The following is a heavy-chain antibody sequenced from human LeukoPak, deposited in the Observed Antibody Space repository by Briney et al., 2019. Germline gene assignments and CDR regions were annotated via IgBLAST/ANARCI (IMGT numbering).Heavy chain of an antibody. CDR3: ARGPTMVRGVNDY. CDR1: GFTFRTYG. V-gene: IGHV3-30*02. CDR2: IRNDGTIK. Sequence: PGGSLRLSCAASGFTFRTYGMHWVRQAPGKGLEWVAFIRNDGTIKYYADSVKGRFTISRDNSKNTVYLQMNSLRAEDTAVYYCARGPTMVRGVNDYWGQGTLVTVSS. J-gene: IGHJ4*02. D-gene: IGHD3-10*01.